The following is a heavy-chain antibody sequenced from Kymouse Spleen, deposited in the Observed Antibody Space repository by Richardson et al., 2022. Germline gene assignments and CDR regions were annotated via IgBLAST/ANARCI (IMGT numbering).Heavy chain of an antibody. CDR1: GGSISSSSYY. V-gene: IGHV4-39*01. Sequence: QLQLQESGPGLVKPSETLSLTCTVSGGSISSSSYYWGWIRQPPGKGLEWIGSIYYSGSTYYNPSLKSRVTISVDTSKNQFSLKLSSVTAADTAVYYCARHLELLANWFDPWGQGTLVTVSS. CDR2: IYYSGST. CDR3: ARHLELLANWFDP. J-gene: IGHJ5*02. D-gene: IGHD1-7*01.